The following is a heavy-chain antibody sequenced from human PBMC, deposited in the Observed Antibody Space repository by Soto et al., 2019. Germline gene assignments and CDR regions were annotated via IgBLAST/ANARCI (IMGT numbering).Heavy chain of an antibody. D-gene: IGHD5-12*01. CDR2: IYHSGST. Sequence: SETLSLTCAVSGYSISIGYYCGCIRQPPGKGLEWIGSIYHSGSTYHNPSLKSRVTISVDTSKNQFSLKMSSVTAADTAVYYCARGGDGYNYYFDYWGQGNLVTVSS. CDR1: GYSISIGYY. V-gene: IGHV4-38-2*01. CDR3: ARGGDGYNYYFDY. J-gene: IGHJ4*02.